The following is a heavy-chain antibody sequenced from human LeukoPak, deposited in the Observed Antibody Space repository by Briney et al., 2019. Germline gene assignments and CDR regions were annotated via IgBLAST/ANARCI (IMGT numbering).Heavy chain of an antibody. CDR2: INPSGGST. Sequence: GASVKVSCKASGYTFTSYYMHWVRQAPGQGLEWMGIINPSGGSTSYAQKFQGRVTMTRDTSTSTVYMELSSLRSEDTAVYYCAREDIVVVPAAIFTPGTLDPWGQGTLVTVSS. CDR3: AREDIVVVPAAIFTPGTLDP. CDR1: GYTFTSYY. D-gene: IGHD2-2*01. J-gene: IGHJ5*02. V-gene: IGHV1-46*01.